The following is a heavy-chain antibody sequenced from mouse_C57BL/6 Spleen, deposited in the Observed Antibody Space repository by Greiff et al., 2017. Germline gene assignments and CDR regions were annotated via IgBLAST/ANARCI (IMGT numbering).Heavy chain of an antibody. J-gene: IGHJ3*01. D-gene: IGHD3-2*01. CDR3: ARHLSDSSWFAY. CDR2: ISSGGSYT. CDR1: GFTFSSYG. V-gene: IGHV5-6*01. Sequence: EVQLVESGGDLVKPGGSLKLSCAASGFTFSSYGMSWVRQTPDKRLEWVATISSGGSYTYYPDSVKGRFTISRDNAKNTLYLQMSSLKSEDTAMYDCARHLSDSSWFAYWGQGTLVTVSA.